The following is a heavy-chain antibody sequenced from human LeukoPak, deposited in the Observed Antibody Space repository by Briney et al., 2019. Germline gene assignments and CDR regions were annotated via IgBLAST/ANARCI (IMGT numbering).Heavy chain of an antibody. CDR3: ARSVFQGAFDI. CDR1: GFTFSNYS. D-gene: IGHD5/OR15-5a*01. Sequence: GGSLRLSCAASGFTFSNYSMNWVRQAPGKGLEWVSYISSSSSTIQYADSVKGRFTISRDNAKDSLYLQMNSLRAEDTAVYFCARSVFQGAFDIWGQGTLVTVSS. V-gene: IGHV3-48*01. CDR2: ISSSSSTI. J-gene: IGHJ3*02.